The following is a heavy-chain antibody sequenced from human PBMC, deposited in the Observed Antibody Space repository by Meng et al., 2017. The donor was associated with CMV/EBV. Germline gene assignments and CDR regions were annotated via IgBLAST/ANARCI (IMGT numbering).Heavy chain of an antibody. V-gene: IGHV1-69*04. Sequence: KVSCKASGGTFSSYTISWVRQAPGQGLEWMGRIIPILGIANYAQKFQGRVTITADKSTSTAYMELSSLRSEDTAVYYCARDSVRGLYGMDVWGQGTTVTVSS. D-gene: IGHD3-10*01. CDR1: GGTFSSYT. CDR3: ARDSVRGLYGMDV. J-gene: IGHJ6*02. CDR2: IIPILGIA.